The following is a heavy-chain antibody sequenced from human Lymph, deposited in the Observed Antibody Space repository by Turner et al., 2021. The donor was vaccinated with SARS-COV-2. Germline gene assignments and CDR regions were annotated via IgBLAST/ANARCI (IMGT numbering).Heavy chain of an antibody. CDR2: LYYSGST. J-gene: IGHJ4*02. CDR3: ARVVVLRRAYFDY. D-gene: IGHD2-8*01. CDR1: GGSISIGYYY. Sequence: QVQLQDSGPGLVKPSQTLSLTCSVSGGSISIGYYYWSWIRQPPGKGLEWIGYLYYSGSTYYNPSLKSRVTISVDTSNNQFALKLSSVTAADTAVYYCARVVVLRRAYFDYWGQGTLVTVSS. V-gene: IGHV4-30-4*01.